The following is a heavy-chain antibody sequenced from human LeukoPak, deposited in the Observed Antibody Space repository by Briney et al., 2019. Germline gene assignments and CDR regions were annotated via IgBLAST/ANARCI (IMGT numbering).Heavy chain of an antibody. D-gene: IGHD6-19*01. CDR3: AKGLLLYISGWTTLYY. CDR1: GFTFSSYG. V-gene: IGHV3-30*02. CDR2: ILYYCSNK. J-gene: IGHJ4*02. Sequence: GGSLRLSCGASGFTFSSYGMHWVRQAPGKGVEGVAFILYYCSNKYYADSVKGRFTMTRDNSKNTLYLEMNSLRAEDTAVYCCAKGLLLYISGWTTLYYWGQGTLVTLSS.